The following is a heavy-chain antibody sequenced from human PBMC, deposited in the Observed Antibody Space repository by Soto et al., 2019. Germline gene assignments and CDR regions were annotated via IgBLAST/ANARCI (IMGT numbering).Heavy chain of an antibody. CDR2: VCPGGRT. Sequence: QVRLQQWGAGLVRPSETLSLTCAVYGGSFNNYCWSWIRQPPGKGLEWIGEVCPGGRTNDSATLKREVGIPVEGSKNPFSLILTSLTVADTAVYYCARGDYGQYDAYNWFDPWGQGNLVIVAS. CDR3: ARGDYGQYDAYNWFDP. V-gene: IGHV4-34*02. J-gene: IGHJ5*02. D-gene: IGHD3-10*01. CDR1: GGSFNNYC.